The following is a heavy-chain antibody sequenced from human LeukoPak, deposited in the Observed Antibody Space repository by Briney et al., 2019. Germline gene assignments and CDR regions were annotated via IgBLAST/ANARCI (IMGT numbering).Heavy chain of an antibody. Sequence: PGRSLTPSCAASGFTLSSKWMHSVRHAPGEGRGWVSPINMEGSTTMSAASVKGRFTISRAKAKNAVYLQMNSLRGEATAVYFCARDAVYCSGNICYGDYYFHMDVWGKGAPVTVSS. CDR1: GFTLSSKW. V-gene: IGHV3-74*03. D-gene: IGHD2-15*01. CDR3: ARDAVYCSGNICYGDYYFHMDV. J-gene: IGHJ6*03. CDR2: INMEGSTT.